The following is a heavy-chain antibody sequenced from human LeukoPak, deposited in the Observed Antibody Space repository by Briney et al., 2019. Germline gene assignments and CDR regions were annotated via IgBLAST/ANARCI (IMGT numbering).Heavy chain of an antibody. D-gene: IGHD3-22*01. Sequence: GGSLRLSCAASGFTFSSYAMHWVRQAPGKGLEWVAVISYDGSNKYYADSVEGRFTISRDNSKNTLYLQMNSLRAEDTAVYYCARDTSYYYDSSGCFDYWGQGTLVTVSS. CDR1: GFTFSSYA. CDR2: ISYDGSNK. V-gene: IGHV3-30-3*01. CDR3: ARDTSYYYDSSGCFDY. J-gene: IGHJ4*02.